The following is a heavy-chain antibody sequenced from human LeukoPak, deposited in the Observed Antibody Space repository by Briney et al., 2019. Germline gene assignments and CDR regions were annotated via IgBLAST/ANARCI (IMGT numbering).Heavy chain of an antibody. CDR2: IKQDGSDK. V-gene: IGHV3-7*01. CDR1: GFTFRTQW. CDR3: ARGGSSSSWFWVD. D-gene: IGHD6-13*01. J-gene: IGHJ4*02. Sequence: GGSLRLSCAASGFTFRTQWMTRVRQAPGKGLEGVANIKQDGSDKYYVDSVKGRFTISKDNAKNSLYLQMNSLRVEDTAVYYCARGGSSSSWFWVDWGQGTLVTVSS.